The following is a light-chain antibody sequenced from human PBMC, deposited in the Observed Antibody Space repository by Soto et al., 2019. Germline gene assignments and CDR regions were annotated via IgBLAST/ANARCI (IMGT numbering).Light chain of an antibody. CDR2: DIN. V-gene: IGLV1-44*01. Sequence: QTVVTQPPSASGTPGQRVTISCSGSSSNIGSNDVNWYQQLPGTAPKLLISDINQRPSGVPGRFSGSKSGTSASLAISGLHSEDEADYYCAAWDDTLNGPVFGGGTKVTVL. CDR3: AAWDDTLNGPV. CDR1: SSNIGSND. J-gene: IGLJ2*01.